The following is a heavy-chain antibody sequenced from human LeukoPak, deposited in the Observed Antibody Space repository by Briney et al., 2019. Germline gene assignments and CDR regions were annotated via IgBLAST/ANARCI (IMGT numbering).Heavy chain of an antibody. CDR1: GFSLPTRGVG. CDR2: IYWNDDK. V-gene: IGHV2-5*01. D-gene: IGHD3-22*01. CDR3: AHYYYDSGGYSLDY. Sequence: SGPTLMQPTQTLTLTFTFSGFSLPTRGVGVGWIRHPPEKALEWLSLIYWNDDKRYSPSLKSRLTITKDTSKTQVVLTMNNMDPVDTATYYCAHYYYDSGGYSLDYWGQGTLVTVSS. J-gene: IGHJ4*02.